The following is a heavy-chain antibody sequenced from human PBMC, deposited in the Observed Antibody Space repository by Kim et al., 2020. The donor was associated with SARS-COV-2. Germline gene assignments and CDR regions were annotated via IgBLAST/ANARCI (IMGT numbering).Heavy chain of an antibody. D-gene: IGHD3-10*01. J-gene: IGHJ5*02. Sequence: ASVKVSCKASGYTFTSYGISWVRQAPGQGLEWMGWISAYNGNTNYAQKLQGRVTMTTDTSTSTAYMELRSLRSDDTAVYYCARFKRLEGPMVRGVIITYYWFDPWGQGTLVTVSS. CDR2: ISAYNGNT. CDR1: GYTFTSYG. CDR3: ARFKRLEGPMVRGVIITYYWFDP. V-gene: IGHV1-18*01.